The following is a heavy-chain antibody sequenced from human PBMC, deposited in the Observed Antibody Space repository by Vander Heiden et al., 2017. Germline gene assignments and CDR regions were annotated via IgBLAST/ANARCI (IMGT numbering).Heavy chain of an antibody. J-gene: IGHJ6*02. CDR3: ASVYYCSGGSCYYYGMDV. V-gene: IGHV3-74*01. D-gene: IGHD2-15*01. CDR1: GFTFISYW. CDR2: INSDGSST. Sequence: EVQLVESGGGLVQPGGSLRLSCAASGFTFISYWVHGVRQAPGKGLVWVSRINSDGSSTSYADSVKGRFTISRDNAKNTLYLQMNSLRAEDTAVYYCASVYYCSGGSCYYYGMDVWGQGTTVTVSS.